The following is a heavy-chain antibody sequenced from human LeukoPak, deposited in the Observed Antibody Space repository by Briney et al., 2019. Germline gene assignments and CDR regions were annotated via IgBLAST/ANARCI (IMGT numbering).Heavy chain of an antibody. CDR1: TYTFRGYY. D-gene: IGHD3-9*01. Sequence: ASVKVSCKAATYTFRGYYIHWLRQAPGQGLELLGWIDTKSGDTKYAENFQGRVTMTKDTSITTAYMQLSGLRSDDTAVYYCATPSPLRYFDWLIPPVDYYFHYWGQGSLVTVSS. CDR2: IDTKSGDT. V-gene: IGHV1-2*02. CDR3: ATPSPLRYFDWLIPPVDYYFHY. J-gene: IGHJ4*02.